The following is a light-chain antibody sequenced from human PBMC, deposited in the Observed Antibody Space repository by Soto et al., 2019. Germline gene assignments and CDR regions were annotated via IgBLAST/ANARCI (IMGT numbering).Light chain of an antibody. V-gene: IGKV1-39*01. CDR3: QLSYSTPYP. Sequence: DIQMTQSPSSLSASVGDRVTITCRASQSISSYLNWYQQKPGKAPKLLIYAASSLQSGGTSRFSGSGSGTDFTRTISSLQPEDFATYYRQLSYSTPYPFGQGTKLELK. CDR2: AAS. CDR1: QSISSY. J-gene: IGKJ2*01.